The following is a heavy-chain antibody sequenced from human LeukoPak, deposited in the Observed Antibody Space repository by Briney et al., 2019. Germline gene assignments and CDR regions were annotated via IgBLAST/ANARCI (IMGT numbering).Heavy chain of an antibody. CDR3: ATGNYYDSRGYYTFGY. Sequence: GGSLRLSCAASGFTFSKYWMHWVRQVPGKGLVWVSLINGDGSTTNYADFVKGRFTISRDNAKNTLSLQVNSLRAEDTSVYYCATGNYYDSRGYYTFGYWGQGTLVTVSS. V-gene: IGHV3-74*01. D-gene: IGHD3-22*01. CDR1: GFTFSKYW. J-gene: IGHJ1*01. CDR2: INGDGSTT.